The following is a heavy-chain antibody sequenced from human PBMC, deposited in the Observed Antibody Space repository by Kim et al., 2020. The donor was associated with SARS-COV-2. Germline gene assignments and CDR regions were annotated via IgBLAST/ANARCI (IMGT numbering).Heavy chain of an antibody. J-gene: IGHJ4*02. CDR3: ATVGLRYFDWLHIFDY. Sequence: FQGRVTMTEDTSTDTAYMELSSLRSEDTAVYYCATVGLRYFDWLHIFDYWGQGTLVTVSS. V-gene: IGHV1-24*01. D-gene: IGHD3-9*01.